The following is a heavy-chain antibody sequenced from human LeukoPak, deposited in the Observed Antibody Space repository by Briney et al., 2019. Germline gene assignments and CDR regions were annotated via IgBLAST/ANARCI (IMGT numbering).Heavy chain of an antibody. CDR1: GFAFSSYE. CDR2: ISSSGSSI. Sequence: PGGSLRLSCAASGFAFSSYEMNWVRQAPGKGLEWLSYISSSGSSIYYADSVKGRFTISRDNAKNSLYLQMNPLRAGDRAVYCCARAQQWLGSYMDVWGKGTTVTVSS. CDR3: ARAQQWLGSYMDV. D-gene: IGHD6-19*01. J-gene: IGHJ6*03. V-gene: IGHV3-48*03.